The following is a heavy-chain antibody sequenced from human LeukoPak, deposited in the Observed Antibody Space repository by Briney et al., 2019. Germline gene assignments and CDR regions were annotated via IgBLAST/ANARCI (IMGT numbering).Heavy chain of an antibody. D-gene: IGHD3-10*01. J-gene: IGHJ6*03. CDR3: AKAPRGAIVRHYMDV. CDR2: ISGSGGST. CDR1: GFTFSSYA. V-gene: IGHV3-23*01. Sequence: GGSLRLSCAASGFTFSSYAMSWVRQAPGKGLEWVSAISGSGGSTYYADSVKGRFTISRDNSKNTLYLQMNSLRAEDTAVYYCAKAPRGAIVRHYMDVWGKGTTVTVSS.